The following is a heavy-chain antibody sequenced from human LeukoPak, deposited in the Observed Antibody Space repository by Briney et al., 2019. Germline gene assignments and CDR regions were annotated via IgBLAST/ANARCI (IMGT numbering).Heavy chain of an antibody. D-gene: IGHD5-18*01. J-gene: IGHJ4*02. CDR2: ISYDGRQN. CDR1: GFTFSIYA. Sequence: PGGSLRLSCAASGFTFSIYAMNWVRQAPGKGLEWVAVISYDGRQNYYADSVKGRFTISRDNSKNTLSLQMNSLRAEDTAVYYCAKDRHSDYWGQGTLVTVSS. CDR3: AKDRHSDY. V-gene: IGHV3-30*04.